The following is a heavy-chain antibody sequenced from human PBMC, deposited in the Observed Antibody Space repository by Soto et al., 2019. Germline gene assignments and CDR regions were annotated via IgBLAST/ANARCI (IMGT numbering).Heavy chain of an antibody. Sequence: PGGSLRLSCAASGFTFSSYAMHWVRQAPGKGLEWVAVISYDGSNKYYADSVKGRFTISRDNSKNTLYLQMNSLRAEDTAVYYCARDYRRISYPDAFDIWGQGTMVTVSS. CDR1: GFTFSSYA. J-gene: IGHJ3*02. V-gene: IGHV3-30-3*01. CDR3: ARDYRRISYPDAFDI. CDR2: ISYDGSNK. D-gene: IGHD2-15*01.